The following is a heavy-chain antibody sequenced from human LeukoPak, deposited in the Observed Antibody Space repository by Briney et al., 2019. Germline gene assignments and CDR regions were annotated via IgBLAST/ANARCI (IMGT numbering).Heavy chain of an antibody. D-gene: IGHD6-19*01. J-gene: IGHJ5*02. V-gene: IGHV1-69*13. CDR1: GGTFSSYA. CDR3: ARTYSSGWYRISSRSGFDP. CDR2: IIPIFGTA. Sequence: ASVKVSCKASGGTFSSYATSWVRQAPGQGLEWMGGIIPIFGTANYAQKFQGRVTITADESTSTAYMELSSLRSEDTAVYYCARTYSSGWYRISSRSGFDPWGQGTLVTVSS.